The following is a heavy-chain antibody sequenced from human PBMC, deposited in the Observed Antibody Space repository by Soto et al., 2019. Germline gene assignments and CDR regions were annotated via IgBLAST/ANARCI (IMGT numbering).Heavy chain of an antibody. D-gene: IGHD5-18*01. CDR3: ASTSSWIQLWSIHDAFDI. Sequence: SETLSLTCTVSGGSISSYYWSWIRQPPGKGLEWIGYIYYSGSTNYNPSLKSRVTISVDTSKNQFSLKLSSVTAADTAAYYCASTSSWIQLWSIHDAFDIWGQGTMVTVSS. CDR1: GGSISSYY. V-gene: IGHV4-59*01. J-gene: IGHJ3*02. CDR2: IYYSGST.